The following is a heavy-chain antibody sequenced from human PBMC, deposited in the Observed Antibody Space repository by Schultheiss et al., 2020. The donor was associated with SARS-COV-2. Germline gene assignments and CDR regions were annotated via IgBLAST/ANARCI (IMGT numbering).Heavy chain of an antibody. CDR1: GGTFSSYA. CDR2: IIPIFGTA. CDR3: ARYLAGEGYWGATRGLFDY. Sequence: SVKVSCKTSGGTFSSYAISWVRQAPGQRLEWMGGIIPIFGTANYAQKFQGRVTITADKYTSTAYMELSSLRSADTAAYYCARYLAGEGYWGATRGLFDYWGQGTLVTVSS. V-gene: IGHV1-69*06. J-gene: IGHJ4*02. D-gene: IGHD1-26*01.